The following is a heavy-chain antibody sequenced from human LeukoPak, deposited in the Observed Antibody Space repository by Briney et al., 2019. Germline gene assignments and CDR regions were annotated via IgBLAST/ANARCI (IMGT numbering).Heavy chain of an antibody. CDR1: GGSISSGSYY. D-gene: IGHD1-26*01. Sequence: PSETLSLTCTVSGGSISSGSYYWSWIRQPPGKGLEWIGYIYYSGSTNYNPSLKSRVTISVDTSKNQFSLKLSPVTAADTAVYYCARDRGTYFDYWGQGTLVTVSS. V-gene: IGHV4-61*01. CDR3: ARDRGTYFDY. J-gene: IGHJ4*02. CDR2: IYYSGST.